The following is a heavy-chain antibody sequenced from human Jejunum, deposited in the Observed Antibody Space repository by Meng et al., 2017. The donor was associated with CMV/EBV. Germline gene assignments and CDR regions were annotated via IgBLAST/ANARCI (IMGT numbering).Heavy chain of an antibody. CDR2: IYGGENP. CDR3: ARESGSHYESRGYFVA. J-gene: IGHJ5*02. D-gene: IGHD3-22*01. Sequence: GFTVTDNSRSWVRQAPGKGLEWVSVIYGGENPYYSDAVKRRFTISRDKSSNTVFLQMNSLKVEDTAVYYCARESGSHYESRGYFVAWGQGTLVTVSS. V-gene: IGHV3-53*01. CDR1: GFTVTDNS.